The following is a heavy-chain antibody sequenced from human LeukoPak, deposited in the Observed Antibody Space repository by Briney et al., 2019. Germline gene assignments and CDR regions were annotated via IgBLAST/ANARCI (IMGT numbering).Heavy chain of an antibody. J-gene: IGHJ4*02. CDR3: ARGDGYNLELAYYFDY. V-gene: IGHV1-69*04. D-gene: IGHD5-24*01. Sequence: GASVKVSCTASGGTFSSYAISWVRQAPGQGLEWMGRIIPILGIANYAQKFQGRVTITADKSTSTAYMELSSLRSEDTAVYYCARGDGYNLELAYYFDYWGQGTLVTVSS. CDR1: GGTFSSYA. CDR2: IIPILGIA.